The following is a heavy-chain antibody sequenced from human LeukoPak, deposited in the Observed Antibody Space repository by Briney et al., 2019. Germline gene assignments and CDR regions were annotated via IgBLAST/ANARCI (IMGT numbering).Heavy chain of an antibody. CDR2: ISGSGGST. J-gene: IGHJ4*02. CDR3: AKDYYLSTVTTLDY. Sequence: GGSLRLSCAASGFTFSSYAMSWVRQAPGKGLEWVSAISGSGGSTYYADSVKGRFTISRDNSKNTPYLQMNSLRAEDTAVYYCAKDYYLSTVTTLDYWGQGTLVTVSS. D-gene: IGHD4-17*01. V-gene: IGHV3-23*01. CDR1: GFTFSSYA.